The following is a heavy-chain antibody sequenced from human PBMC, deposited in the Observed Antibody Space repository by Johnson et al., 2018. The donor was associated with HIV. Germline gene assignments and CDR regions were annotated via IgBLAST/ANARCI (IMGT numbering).Heavy chain of an antibody. CDR3: ATEAGIELWLIDAFDL. V-gene: IGHV3-15*01. CDR2: IKSETDGGTT. D-gene: IGHD5-18*01. CDR1: GFTFTTYA. Sequence: EVQLVESGGGLVQPGRSLRLSCAASGFTFTTYALHWVRQAPGKGLEWVGRIKSETDGGTTDYAAPVKARFIISRDDSKDTLYLQMNSLKTEDTAVYYCATEAGIELWLIDAFDLWGQGTMVTVSS. J-gene: IGHJ3*01.